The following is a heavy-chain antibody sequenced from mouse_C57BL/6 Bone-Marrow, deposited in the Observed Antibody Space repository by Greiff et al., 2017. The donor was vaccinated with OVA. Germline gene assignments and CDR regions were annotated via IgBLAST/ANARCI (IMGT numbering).Heavy chain of an antibody. CDR1: RYTFTSHG. J-gene: IGHJ2*01. CDR3: AREEATTVVAPFDY. D-gene: IGHD1-1*01. CDR2: SDPRSGNT. Sequence: QVQLQQSGAELARPGASAKLSCKASRYTFTSHGIRWVEQRTGQSREGIGESDPRSGNTYDNKKYKGKATLTADKSSSTAYMELRSLTSEDSAVYFCAREEATTVVAPFDYWGQGTTLTVSS. V-gene: IGHV1-81*01.